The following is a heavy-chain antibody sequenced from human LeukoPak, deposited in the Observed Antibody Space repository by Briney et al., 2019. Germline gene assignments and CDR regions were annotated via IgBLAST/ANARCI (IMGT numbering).Heavy chain of an antibody. Sequence: ASVKVSCRASGYTFTGYYMHWVRQAPGQGLGWMGWINPKSGGTNYAQKFQGRVTMTRDTSISTAYMELSRLGSDDTAVYYCARDAHSSSPLDYWGQGTLVTVSS. CDR1: GYTFTGYY. CDR2: INPKSGGT. J-gene: IGHJ4*02. V-gene: IGHV1-2*02. D-gene: IGHD6-6*01. CDR3: ARDAHSSSPLDY.